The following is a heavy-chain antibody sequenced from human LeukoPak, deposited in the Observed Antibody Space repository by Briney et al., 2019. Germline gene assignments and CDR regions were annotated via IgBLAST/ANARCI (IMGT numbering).Heavy chain of an antibody. CDR2: IYSGGST. D-gene: IGHD3-10*01. V-gene: IGHV3-53*01. J-gene: IGHJ4*02. CDR3: ARAKPKNMVRGLIMRRESRYYFDY. CDR1: GFTVSSNY. Sequence: GGSLRLSCAASGFTVSSNYMSWVRQAPGEGLEWVSVIYSGGSTYYADSVKGRFTISRDNSKSTLYIQMNSLRAEDTAVYYCARAKPKNMVRGLIMRRESRYYFDYWGQGTLVTVSS.